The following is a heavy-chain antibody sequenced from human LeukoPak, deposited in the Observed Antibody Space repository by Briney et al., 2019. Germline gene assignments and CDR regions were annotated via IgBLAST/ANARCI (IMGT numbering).Heavy chain of an antibody. D-gene: IGHD2-15*01. CDR3: ARGYCSGGSCLPTPYYYYYYMDV. V-gene: IGHV1-69*05. J-gene: IGHJ6*03. CDR1: GGTFSSYA. CDR2: IIPIFGTA. Sequence: SVRVSCKASGGTFSSYAISWVRQAPGQGLEWMGGIIPIFGTANYAQKFQGRVTITTDESTSTAYMELSSLRSEDTAVYYCARGYCSGGSCLPTPYYYYYYMDVWGKGTTVTVSS.